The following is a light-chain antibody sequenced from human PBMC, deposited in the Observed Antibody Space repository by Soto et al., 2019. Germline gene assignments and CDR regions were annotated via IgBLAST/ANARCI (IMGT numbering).Light chain of an antibody. V-gene: IGKV1-5*03. CDR2: KAS. J-gene: IGKJ4*01. CDR1: QSISSW. Sequence: DIQMTQSPSTLSASVGDRVTITCRASQSISSWLAWYQQKPGKAPKLLIYKASTLESAVPSRFSGSGSGTEFTLTINSLQPDDFATYYCQQYNSAPLTFGGGTKVENK. CDR3: QQYNSAPLT.